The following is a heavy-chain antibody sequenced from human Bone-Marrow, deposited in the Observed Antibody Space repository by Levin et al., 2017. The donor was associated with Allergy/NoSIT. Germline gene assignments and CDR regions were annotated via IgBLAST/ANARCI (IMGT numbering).Heavy chain of an antibody. CDR1: GFTFSKNG. J-gene: IGHJ3*02. Sequence: GGSLRLSCAASGFTFSKNGMHWVRQAPGKGLEWVAVILYDGSKKYYGDSVKGRFTISRDNSKNTLYLQMNSLRAEDTAVYYCARDRLGPYGGVDALDIWGQGTMLTVSS. CDR2: ILYDGSKK. CDR3: ARDRLGPYGGVDALDI. V-gene: IGHV3-33*01. D-gene: IGHD1-26*01.